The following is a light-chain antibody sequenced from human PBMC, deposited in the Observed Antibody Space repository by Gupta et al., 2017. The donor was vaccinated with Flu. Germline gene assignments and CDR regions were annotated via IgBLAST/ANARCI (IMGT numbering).Light chain of an antibody. CDR1: QSVSSNN. CDR3: QHKGSSLIT. CDR2: GAS. J-gene: IGKJ4*01. V-gene: IGKV3-20*01. Sequence: EIVLTQSPGTLSLSPGERATLSCRASQSVSSNNLAWYQQKPGQAPRLLIYGASSRATGIPDRFSGSGYGTEFTLTISRREPEDFAVYYCQHKGSSLITFGGGTXVEIK.